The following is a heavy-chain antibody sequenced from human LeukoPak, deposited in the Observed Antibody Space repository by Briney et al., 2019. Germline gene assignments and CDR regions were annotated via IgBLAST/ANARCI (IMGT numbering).Heavy chain of an antibody. V-gene: IGHV4-34*01. CDR3: ARTNYDYVWGSYRNLFDY. CDR1: GGSFSGYY. D-gene: IGHD3-16*02. Sequence: PSETLSLTCAVYGGSFSGYYWSWIRQPPGKGLEWIGEINHSGSTNYNPSLKSRVTISVDTSKNQFSLKLSSVTAADTAVYYCARTNYDYVWGSYRNLFDYWGQGTQVTVSS. CDR2: INHSGST. J-gene: IGHJ4*02.